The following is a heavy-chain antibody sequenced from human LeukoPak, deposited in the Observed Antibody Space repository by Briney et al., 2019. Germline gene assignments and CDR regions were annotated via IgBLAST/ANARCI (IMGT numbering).Heavy chain of an antibody. D-gene: IGHD6-13*01. CDR1: GGSLSSSDHY. J-gene: IGHJ4*02. Sequence: PSETLSLTCTVSGGSLSSSDHYCSWIRQPPGKGLEWIAYIYYSGSTYYNPSLKSRVSISVDTSKNQFSLKLSSVTAADTAVYYCARGDSSSWSFKIWGQGTLVTVSS. V-gene: IGHV4-30-4*01. CDR2: IYYSGST. CDR3: ARGDSSSWSFKI.